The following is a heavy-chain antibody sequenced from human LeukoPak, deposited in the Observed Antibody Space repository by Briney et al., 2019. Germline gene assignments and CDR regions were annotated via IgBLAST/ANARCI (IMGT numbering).Heavy chain of an antibody. V-gene: IGHV3-53*01. J-gene: IGHJ4*02. D-gene: IGHD4-11*01. CDR1: GFTVRSNY. CDR3: VRHTVTGYYIDF. Sequence: PGGSLRLSCAASGFTVRSNYMSWVRQAPGKGLEWVSVICPNSDTYYADSVRGRLTIYRDTSKNTMYIQLNSLRAEDTAVYYCVRHTVTGYYIDFWGQGTLVTVSS. CDR2: ICPNSDT.